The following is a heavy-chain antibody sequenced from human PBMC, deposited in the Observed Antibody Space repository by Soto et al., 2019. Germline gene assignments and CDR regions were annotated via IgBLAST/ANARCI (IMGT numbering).Heavy chain of an antibody. CDR1: GFTVSDKY. J-gene: IGHJ3*02. Sequence: PGGSLGLSCAASGFTVSDKYMIWVRQAPGRGLEWVSVIYTSGTTYYADSVKGRFTISRDNFKNALYLQMNSLRAEDTAMYYCARDGFGRYDGSGSEAFDIWGQGTMVTVSS. CDR2: IYTSGTT. CDR3: ARDGFGRYDGSGSEAFDI. V-gene: IGHV3-53*01. D-gene: IGHD3-10*01.